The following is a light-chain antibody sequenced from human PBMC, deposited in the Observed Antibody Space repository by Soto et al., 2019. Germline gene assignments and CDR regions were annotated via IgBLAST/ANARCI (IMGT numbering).Light chain of an antibody. J-gene: IGKJ2*01. CDR2: IAS. V-gene: IGKV1-39*01. CDR3: QQSYSTQYT. Sequence: DIHMTQSPSSLSASVGDRVTITCRASQSISNYLNWYQQKPGKAPNLLIYIASNLHSGVPSRFSGSGSGTDFTLTISSLQPEDFATYYCQQSYSTQYTFGQGTKLDIK. CDR1: QSISNY.